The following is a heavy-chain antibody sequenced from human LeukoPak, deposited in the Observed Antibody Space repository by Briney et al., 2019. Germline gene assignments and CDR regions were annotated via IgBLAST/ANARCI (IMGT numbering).Heavy chain of an antibody. CDR2: IYPRDSDT. D-gene: IGHD2-8*02. CDR3: ARRRDGTGSPLEY. V-gene: IGHV5-51*01. CDR1: GYSFSSYW. Sequence: RGESLKISCKGSGYSFSSYWIGWVRQMPGKGLEWMGIIYPRDSDTRYSPSFRGQVTISVDKSINSAYLQWSSLKASDTAIYYCARRRDGTGSPLEYWGQGTLVTVSS. J-gene: IGHJ4*02.